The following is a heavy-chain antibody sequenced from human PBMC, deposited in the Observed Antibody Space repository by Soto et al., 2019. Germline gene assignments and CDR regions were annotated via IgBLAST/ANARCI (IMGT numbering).Heavy chain of an antibody. V-gene: IGHV3-13*01. CDR2: IGTAGDT. Sequence: GGSLRLSCAASGFTFSSYDMHWVRQATGKGLEWVSAIGTAGDTYYPGSVKGRFTISRENAKHSLYLQMNSLRAEDTAVYYCARVGYYDSSGPFDYWGQGTLVTVSS. CDR1: GFTFSSYD. CDR3: ARVGYYDSSGPFDY. D-gene: IGHD3-22*01. J-gene: IGHJ4*02.